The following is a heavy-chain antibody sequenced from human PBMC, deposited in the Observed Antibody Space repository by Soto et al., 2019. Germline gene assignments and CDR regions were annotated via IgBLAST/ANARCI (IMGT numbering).Heavy chain of an antibody. CDR1: GGTFSSYT. CDR3: ATKANDYGDNDAFDI. J-gene: IGHJ3*02. Sequence: QVQLVQSGAEVKKPGSSVKVSCKASGGTFSSYTISWVRQAPGQGLEWMGRIIPILGIANYAQKFQGRVTITADKYTSTAYMELSSLRSEDTAVYYCATKANDYGDNDAFDIWGQGTMVTVSS. CDR2: IIPILGIA. V-gene: IGHV1-69*02. D-gene: IGHD4-17*01.